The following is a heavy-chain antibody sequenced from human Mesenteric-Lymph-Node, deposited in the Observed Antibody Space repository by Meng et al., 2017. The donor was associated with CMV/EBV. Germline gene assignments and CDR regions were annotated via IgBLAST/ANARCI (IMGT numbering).Heavy chain of an antibody. V-gene: IGHV4-61*01. CDR1: GGSVSSGSFY. D-gene: IGHD6-19*01. CDR3: ARSVAGTLDY. CDR2: IYYSGST. J-gene: IGHJ4*02. Sequence: SETLSLTCTVSGGSVSSGSFYWNWIRQPPGKGLELIGFIYYSGSTNYNPSLKSRVTISADTSRNQFSLKLSSVTAADTARYYCARSVAGTLDYWGQGTLVTVSS.